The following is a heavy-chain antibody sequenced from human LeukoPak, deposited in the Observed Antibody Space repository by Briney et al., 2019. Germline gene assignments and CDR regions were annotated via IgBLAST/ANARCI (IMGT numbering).Heavy chain of an antibody. V-gene: IGHV4-34*01. D-gene: IGHD5-24*01. Sequence: SETLSLTCAVYGGSFSGYYWSWIRQPPGKGLEWIGEINHSGSTNYNPSLKSRVTISVDTSKNQFSLKLSSVTAADTAVYYCAGGGDGYKLWGQGTLVTVSS. J-gene: IGHJ4*02. CDR2: INHSGST. CDR1: GGSFSGYY. CDR3: AGGGDGYKL.